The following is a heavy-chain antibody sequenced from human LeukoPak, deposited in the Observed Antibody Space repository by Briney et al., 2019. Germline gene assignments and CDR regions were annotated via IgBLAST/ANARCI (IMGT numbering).Heavy chain of an antibody. J-gene: IGHJ4*02. D-gene: IGHD4-11*01. Sequence: SGGSLRLSCAASGFTFSSYAMSWVRQAPGKGLEWVSLISGSGDKTYYADSVKGRFTISRDNSKNTLYLQVNSLRADDTAVYYCAKDDPNDYKPWIYWGQETLVIVSS. V-gene: IGHV3-23*01. CDR2: ISGSGDKT. CDR3: AKDDPNDYKPWIY. CDR1: GFTFSSYA.